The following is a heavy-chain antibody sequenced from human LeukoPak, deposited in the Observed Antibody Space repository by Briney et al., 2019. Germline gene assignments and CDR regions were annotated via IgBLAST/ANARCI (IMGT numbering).Heavy chain of an antibody. CDR2: ISSSSSYI. V-gene: IGHV3-21*01. J-gene: IGHJ5*02. CDR3: ARDQGFIDP. CDR1: GFTFSSYS. Sequence: PGGSLRLSCAASGFTFSSYSMNGVRQAPGRGLDWVSSISSSSSYIYYADSVKGRFTICRENAKNSLYLQMNSLRAEDTAVYYCARDQGFIDPWGKGTLVTVSS.